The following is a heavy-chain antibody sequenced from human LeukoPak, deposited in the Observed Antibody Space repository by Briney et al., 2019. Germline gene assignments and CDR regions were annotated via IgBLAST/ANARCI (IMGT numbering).Heavy chain of an antibody. J-gene: IGHJ4*02. V-gene: IGHV1-2*02. Sequence: ASVKVSCKASGYTFTGYYMHWVRQAPGQGLEWMGWINPNTGGTNYAQKFQAMVTMTRDTTISTAYMELSRLTSDDTAVYYCASYPRYSSSPPFDYWGQGTLVTVSS. CDR1: GYTFTGYY. CDR2: INPNTGGT. D-gene: IGHD6-6*01. CDR3: ASYPRYSSSPPFDY.